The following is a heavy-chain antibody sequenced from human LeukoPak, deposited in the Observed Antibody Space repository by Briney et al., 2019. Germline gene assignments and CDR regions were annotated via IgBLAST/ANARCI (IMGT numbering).Heavy chain of an antibody. CDR3: ARGRYYYGSGTLGWFDP. CDR2: IYYSGNT. J-gene: IGHJ5*02. CDR1: GGSISSYY. Sequence: SETLSLTCTVSGGSISSYYWSWIRQPPGKGQEWIGDIYYSGNTNYNPSLKSRVTMSVDTPKNQFSLKLSSVTAADTAVYYCARGRYYYGSGTLGWFDPWGQGTLVTVSS. V-gene: IGHV4-59*12. D-gene: IGHD3-10*01.